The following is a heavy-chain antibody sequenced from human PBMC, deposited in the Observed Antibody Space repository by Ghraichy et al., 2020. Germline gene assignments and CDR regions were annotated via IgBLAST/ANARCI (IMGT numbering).Heavy chain of an antibody. CDR2: ISGSGGST. Sequence: LSLTCAASGFTFSSYAMSWVRQAPGKGLEWVSGISGSGGSTYYVDSVKGRFTISRDNSKNTLYLQMNSLRAEDTAVYYCAKERFLGSYFDYWGQGTLLTVSS. CDR3: AKERFLGSYFDY. J-gene: IGHJ4*02. D-gene: IGHD3-3*01. CDR1: GFTFSSYA. V-gene: IGHV3-23*01.